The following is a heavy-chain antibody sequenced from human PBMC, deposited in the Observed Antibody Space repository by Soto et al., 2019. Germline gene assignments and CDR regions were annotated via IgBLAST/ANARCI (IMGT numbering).Heavy chain of an antibody. CDR3: ARLDIVVVVAATRYWYFDL. CDR2: INHSGST. Sequence: QVQLQPWGAGLLKPSETLSLTCAVYGGSFSGYYWSWIRQPPGKGLEWMGEINHSGSTNYNSSIKSRVAISVDTSKNQFCLKLSSVAAADTVVYYCARLDIVVVVAATRYWYFDLWGRGTLVTVS. CDR1: GGSFSGYY. V-gene: IGHV4-34*01. D-gene: IGHD2-15*01. J-gene: IGHJ2*01.